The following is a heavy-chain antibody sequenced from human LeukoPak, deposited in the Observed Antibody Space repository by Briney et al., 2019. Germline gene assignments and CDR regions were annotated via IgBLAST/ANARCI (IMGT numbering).Heavy chain of an antibody. J-gene: IGHJ4*02. V-gene: IGHV1-18*01. D-gene: IGHD3-9*01. CDR2: ISAYNGNT. CDR1: GYTFTSYG. CDR3: ARTLNDYDILTGYYTYFDY. Sequence: ASVKVSCKASGYTFTSYGISWVRQAPGQGLEWMGWISAYNGNTNYAQKLQGRVTMTTDTSTSTAYMELRSLRSDDTAVYYCARTLNDYDILTGYYTYFDYWGQGTLVTVSS.